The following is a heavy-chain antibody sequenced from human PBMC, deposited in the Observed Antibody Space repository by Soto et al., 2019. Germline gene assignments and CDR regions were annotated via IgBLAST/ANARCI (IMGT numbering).Heavy chain of an antibody. Sequence: GGSLGLSCAASGFTFSSYAMSWVRQAPGKGLEWVSAISGSGGSTYYADSVKGRFTISRDNSKSTLYLQMNSLRAEDTAVYYCAKGRFADTAMASPFDYWGQGTLVTVSS. J-gene: IGHJ4*02. CDR3: AKGRFADTAMASPFDY. CDR2: ISGSGGST. CDR1: GFTFSSYA. D-gene: IGHD5-18*01. V-gene: IGHV3-23*01.